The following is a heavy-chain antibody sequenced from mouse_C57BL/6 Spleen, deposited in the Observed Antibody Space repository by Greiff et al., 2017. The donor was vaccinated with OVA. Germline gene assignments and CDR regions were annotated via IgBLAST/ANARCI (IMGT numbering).Heavy chain of an antibody. CDR1: GFTFSDSG. J-gene: IGHJ2*01. Sequence: EVKLVESGGGLVKPGGSLKLSCAASGFTFSDSGMHWVRQAPEKGLEWVAYISSGSSTIYYADTVKGRFTISRDNAKNTLFLQMTSLRSEDTAMYYCARNPYFDYWGQGTTLTVSS. CDR2: ISSGSSTI. V-gene: IGHV5-17*01. CDR3: ARNPYFDY.